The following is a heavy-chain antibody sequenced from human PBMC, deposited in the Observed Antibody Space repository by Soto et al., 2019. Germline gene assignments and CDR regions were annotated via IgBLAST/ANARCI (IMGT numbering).Heavy chain of an antibody. CDR1: GGTFSSYT. J-gene: IGHJ6*02. D-gene: IGHD3-9*01. V-gene: IGHV1-69*08. CDR3: ARDQEYFDWLLNDYYYYGMDV. CDR2: IIPILGIA. Sequence: QVQLVQSGAEVKKPGSSVKVSCKASGGTFSSYTISWVRQAPGQGLEWMGRIIPILGIANYAQKFQGRVTITADKSTSTAYMELSSLRSEDTAVYYCARDQEYFDWLLNDYYYYGMDVWGQGTTVTVSS.